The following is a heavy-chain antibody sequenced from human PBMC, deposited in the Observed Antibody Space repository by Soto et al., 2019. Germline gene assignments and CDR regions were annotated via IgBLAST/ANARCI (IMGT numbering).Heavy chain of an antibody. D-gene: IGHD6-13*01. J-gene: IGHJ6*02. CDR3: ARPSSSSLENTYYYAMDV. V-gene: IGHV1-69*12. CDR2: IIPIFRTT. Sequence: QVQLVQSGAEVKKPGSSVKVSSKSSGGSFHSHALSWVRQAPGQGLEWMGGIIPIFRTTNYAQKFQGRVTITADESTSTAHMELSSLRSEDTAVYYCARPSSSSLENTYYYAMDVWGQGITVTVSS. CDR1: GGSFHSHA.